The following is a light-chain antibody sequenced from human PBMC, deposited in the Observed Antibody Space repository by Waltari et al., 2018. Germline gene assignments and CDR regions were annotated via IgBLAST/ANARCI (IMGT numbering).Light chain of an antibody. V-gene: IGLV1-40*01. Sequence: QSVLTQPPSVSGAPGQRVTISFTGSSSNIRAGYDVHLYQQLPGTAPKLLIYGNSNRPSGVPDRFSGSKSGTSASLAITGLQAEDEADYYCQSYDSSLSVNWVFGGGTKLTVL. CDR1: SSNIRAGYD. J-gene: IGLJ3*02. CDR2: GNS. CDR3: QSYDSSLSVNWV.